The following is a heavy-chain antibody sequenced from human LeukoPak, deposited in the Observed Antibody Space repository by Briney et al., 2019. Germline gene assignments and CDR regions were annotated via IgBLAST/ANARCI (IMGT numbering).Heavy chain of an antibody. V-gene: IGHV4-34*01. Sequence: ASETLSLTCAVYGGSFSGYYWSWIRQPPGKGLEWIGEINHSGSTNYNPSLKSRVTISVDTSKNQFSLKLSSVTAADTAVYYCARGEHHSRYCSSTSCWARFDPWGQGTLVTVSS. J-gene: IGHJ5*02. CDR1: GGSFSGYY. CDR3: ARGEHHSRYCSSTSCWARFDP. D-gene: IGHD2-2*01. CDR2: INHSGST.